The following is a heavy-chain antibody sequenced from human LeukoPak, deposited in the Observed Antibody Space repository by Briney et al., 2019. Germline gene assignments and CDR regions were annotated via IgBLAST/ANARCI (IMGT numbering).Heavy chain of an antibody. Sequence: GEAPKTSCKGSGNSITSYWIGWVRQLPGKGVEWRGIIYPGGSDNRYRPFFEGQTPIPADKYISTAYLQWSSLKASDTAMYYCARQWLRPPYFDYWGQGTLVTVSS. CDR2: IYPGGSDN. J-gene: IGHJ4*02. D-gene: IGHD5-12*01. V-gene: IGHV5-51*01. CDR3: ARQWLRPPYFDY. CDR1: GNSITSYW.